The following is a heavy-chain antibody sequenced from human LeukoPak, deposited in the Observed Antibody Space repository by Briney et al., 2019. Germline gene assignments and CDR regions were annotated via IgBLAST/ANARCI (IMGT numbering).Heavy chain of an antibody. V-gene: IGHV3-30*18. CDR1: GFTFSSYG. J-gene: IGHJ4*02. CDR3: AKGRGGSYYAALDY. CDR2: ISYDGSNE. D-gene: IGHD1-26*01. Sequence: GGSLRLSCAASGFTFSSYGLHWVRQAPGKGLEWVAAISYDGSNEYYADSVKGRFTISRDNSKNTLLLQMNSLRAEDTAVYYCAKGRGGSYYAALDYWGQGTLVTVSS.